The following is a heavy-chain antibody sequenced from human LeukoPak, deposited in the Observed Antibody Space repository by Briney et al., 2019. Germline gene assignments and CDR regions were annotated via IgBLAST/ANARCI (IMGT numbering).Heavy chain of an antibody. D-gene: IGHD4-17*01. CDR3: ATYGDYVY. CDR1: GFPFSSYS. CDR2: ISSSSSYI. V-gene: IGHV3-21*01. Sequence: GGSLRLSCAASGFPFSSYSMKGVRQAPGKGLEWVSSISSSSSYIYYADSVKGRFTISRDNSKNTLYLQMNSLRAEDTAVYYCATYGDYVYWGQGTLVTVSS. J-gene: IGHJ4*02.